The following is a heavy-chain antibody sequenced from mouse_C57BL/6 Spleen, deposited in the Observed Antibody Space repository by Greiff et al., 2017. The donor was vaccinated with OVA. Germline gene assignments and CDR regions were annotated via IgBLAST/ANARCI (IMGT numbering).Heavy chain of an antibody. J-gene: IGHJ3*01. CDR3: ARGTGTRRFAY. V-gene: IGHV1-61*01. D-gene: IGHD4-1*01. CDR1: GYTFTSYW. Sequence: VKLQQPGAELVRPGSSVKLSCKASGYTFTSYWMDWVKQRPGQGLEWIGNIYPSDSETHYNQKFKDKATLTVDKSSSTAYMQLSSLTSEDSAVYYCARGTGTRRFAYWGQGTLVTVSA. CDR2: IYPSDSET.